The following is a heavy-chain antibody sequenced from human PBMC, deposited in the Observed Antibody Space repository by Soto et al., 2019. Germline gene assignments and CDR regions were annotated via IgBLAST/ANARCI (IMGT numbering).Heavy chain of an antibody. CDR1: GGSISSSSYF. CDR2: IYYSGST. D-gene: IGHD2-21*02. Sequence: SETLSLTCSVSGGSISSSSYFWGWIRQPPGKGLEWIGSIYYSGSTYYNPSLKSRVTVSVDTSKNQFSLKLSSVTAADTAVYYCARHPSDFWFDPWGQGTLVTFSS. J-gene: IGHJ5*02. V-gene: IGHV4-39*01. CDR3: ARHPSDFWFDP.